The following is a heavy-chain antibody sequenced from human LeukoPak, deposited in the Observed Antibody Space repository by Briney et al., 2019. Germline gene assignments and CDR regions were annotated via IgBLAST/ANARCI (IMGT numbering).Heavy chain of an antibody. J-gene: IGHJ4*02. V-gene: IGHV5-51*01. CDR2: IYPRDSRT. Sequence: GESLKISCKGSGYSFSSYWIAWVRQMPGKGLEWMGIIYPRDSRTTYSPSFQGQVTISVDKSISTAYLQWSSLKASDTAMYYCARGSGDFDYWGQGTLVTVSS. D-gene: IGHD3-10*01. CDR1: GYSFSSYW. CDR3: ARGSGDFDY.